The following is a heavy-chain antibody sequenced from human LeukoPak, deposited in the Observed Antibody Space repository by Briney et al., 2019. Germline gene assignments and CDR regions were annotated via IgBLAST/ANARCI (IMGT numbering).Heavy chain of an antibody. CDR1: GGTFSSYA. J-gene: IGHJ5*02. D-gene: IGHD2-2*01. CDR3: ARDPDEAHCSSTSCRRAWFDP. V-gene: IGHV1-69*04. CDR2: IIPIFGIA. Sequence: SVKVSCKASGGTFSSYAISWVRQAPGQGLEWIGRIIPIFGIANYAQKFQGRVTITADKSTSTAYMELSSLRSEDTAVYYCARDPDEAHCSSTSCRRAWFDPWGQGTLVTVSS.